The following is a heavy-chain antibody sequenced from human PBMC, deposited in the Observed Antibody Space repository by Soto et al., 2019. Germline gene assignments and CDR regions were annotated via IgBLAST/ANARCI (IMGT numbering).Heavy chain of an antibody. CDR1: GGSFICYY. CDR2: INHSGST. D-gene: IGHD6-6*01. V-gene: IGHV4-34*01. Sequence: SETLSLTCAVYGGSFICYYWSWIRQPPGKGLEWIGEINHSGSTNYNPSLKSRVTISVDTSKNQFSLKLSSVTAADTAVYYCASIAARISPTKDVWDKGTTVTVSS. J-gene: IGHJ6*04. CDR3: ASIAARISPTKDV.